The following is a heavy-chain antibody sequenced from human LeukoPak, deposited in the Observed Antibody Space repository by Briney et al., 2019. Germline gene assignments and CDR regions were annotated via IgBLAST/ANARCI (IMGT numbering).Heavy chain of an antibody. CDR2: INHSGST. V-gene: IGHV4-34*01. D-gene: IGHD1-20*01. Sequence: PSETLSLTCAVYGGSFSGYSWSWIRQPPGKGLEWIGEINHSGSTNYNPSLKSRVTISVDTSKNQFSLKLNSVTAADTAVYYCAREVTGSASDFWGQGTLVTVSS. J-gene: IGHJ4*02. CDR3: AREVTGSASDF. CDR1: GGSFSGYS.